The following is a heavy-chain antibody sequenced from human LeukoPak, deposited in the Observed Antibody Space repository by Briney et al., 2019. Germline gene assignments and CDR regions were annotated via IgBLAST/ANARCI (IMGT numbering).Heavy chain of an antibody. CDR2: IYYSGST. J-gene: IGHJ4*02. V-gene: IGHV4-59*12. D-gene: IGHD3-10*01. CDR3: ARVSLVRGAPDYYFDY. CDR1: GGSISSYY. Sequence: SETLSLTCTVSGGSISSYYWSWIRQPPGKGLEWIGYIYYSGSTNYNPSLKSRVTVSVDTSKNQFSLKLSSVTAADTAVYYCARVSLVRGAPDYYFDYWGQGTLVTVSS.